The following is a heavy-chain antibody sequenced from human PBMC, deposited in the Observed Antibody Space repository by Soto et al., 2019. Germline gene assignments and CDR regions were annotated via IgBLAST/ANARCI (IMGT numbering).Heavy chain of an antibody. Sequence: QVQLVQSGAEVKKPGASVKVSCKASGYTFSSYDINWVRQATGQGLEWMGWRNPNSANTGYAQKFQGTVTMTRNTSISTAYTELSRLRSEDTAVYYCARERTGGFDYWGQGTLVTVSS. D-gene: IGHD3-16*01. V-gene: IGHV1-8*01. CDR1: GYTFSSYD. CDR3: ARERTGGFDY. J-gene: IGHJ4*02. CDR2: RNPNSANT.